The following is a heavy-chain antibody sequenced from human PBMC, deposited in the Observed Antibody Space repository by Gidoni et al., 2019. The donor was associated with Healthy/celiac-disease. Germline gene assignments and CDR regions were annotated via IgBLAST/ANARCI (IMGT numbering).Heavy chain of an antibody. V-gene: IGHV3-21*01. Sequence: EVQLVESGGGLVKPGGSLRLSCAASGFTFSSYSMNWVRQAPGKGLGWVSSISSSSSYIYYADSVKGRFTISRDNAKNSLYLQMNSLRAEDTAVYYCARDPRLDGSGSYKDSLPHYYYYGMDVWGQGTTVTVSS. CDR2: ISSSSSYI. CDR3: ARDPRLDGSGSYKDSLPHYYYYGMDV. D-gene: IGHD1-26*01. CDR1: GFTFSSYS. J-gene: IGHJ6*02.